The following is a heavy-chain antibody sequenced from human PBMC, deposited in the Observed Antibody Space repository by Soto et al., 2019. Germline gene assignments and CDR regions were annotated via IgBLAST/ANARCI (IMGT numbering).Heavy chain of an antibody. CDR1: GYTLTELS. D-gene: IGHD3-22*01. V-gene: IGHV1-24*01. CDR3: ATSSGYYGLVDY. J-gene: IGHJ4*02. CDR2: FDPEDGET. Sequence: ASVKVSCKVSGYTLTELSMHWVRQAPGKGLEWMRGFDPEDGETIYAQKFQGRVTMTEDTSTDTAYMELSSLRSEDTAVYYCATSSGYYGLVDYWGQGTLVTVSS.